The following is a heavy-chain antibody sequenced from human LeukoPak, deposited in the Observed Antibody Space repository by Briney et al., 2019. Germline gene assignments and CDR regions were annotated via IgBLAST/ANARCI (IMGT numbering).Heavy chain of an antibody. CDR1: GFTFSSYA. CDR2: ISYDGSNK. V-gene: IGHV3-30*01. CDR3: ARDVFIAAAGSSFDY. J-gene: IGHJ4*02. Sequence: LPGRSLRLSCAASGFTFSSYAMHWVRQAPGKGLEWVAVISYDGSNKYYADSVKGRFTISRDNSKNTLYLQMNSLRAEDTAVYYCARDVFIAAAGSSFDYWGQGTLVTVSS. D-gene: IGHD6-13*01.